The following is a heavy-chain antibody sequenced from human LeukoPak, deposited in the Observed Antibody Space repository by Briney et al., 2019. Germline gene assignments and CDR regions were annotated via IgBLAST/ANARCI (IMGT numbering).Heavy chain of an antibody. V-gene: IGHV1-69*04. D-gene: IGHD6-19*01. CDR1: GGTFSSYA. CDR3: ARDWARIAVAGTGYYYYGMGV. CDR2: IIPILGIA. Sequence: SVKVSCKASGGTFSSYAISWVRQAPGQGLEWMGRIIPILGIADYAQKFQGRVTITADKSTSTAYMELSSLRPEDTAVYYCARDWARIAVAGTGYYYYGMGVWGQGTTVTVSS. J-gene: IGHJ6*02.